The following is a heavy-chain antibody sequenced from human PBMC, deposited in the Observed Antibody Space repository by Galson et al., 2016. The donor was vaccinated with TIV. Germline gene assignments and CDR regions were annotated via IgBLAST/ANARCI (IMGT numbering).Heavy chain of an antibody. CDR1: GFTFGHYA. D-gene: IGHD1-26*01. J-gene: IGHJ3*02. CDR3: TRTAMGSKRNAFDI. V-gene: IGHV3-49*03. CDR2: ITRKTYGATT. Sequence: SLRLSCAASGFTFGHYAVNWFRQAPGKGLEWVGFITRKTYGATTEYASSVKGRFTISRDDSRNIASLQMNSMKTEDTAVYYCTRTAMGSKRNAFDIWGQGTVVTVS.